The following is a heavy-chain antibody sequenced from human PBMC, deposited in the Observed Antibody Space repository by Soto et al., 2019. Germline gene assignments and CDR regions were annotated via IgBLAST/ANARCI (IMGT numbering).Heavy chain of an antibody. D-gene: IGHD3-10*01. Sequence: ASVKVSCKASGYTFSNYYMHWVRQVPGHGLEWMGIINPSGGGTTYAQRFRDRLTVTRDTSTSTVYMELSRLRSDDTAIYFCARAPQYGSAGYYYNFWGQGTLVTVSS. CDR1: GYTFSNYY. CDR2: INPSGGGT. J-gene: IGHJ4*02. CDR3: ARAPQYGSAGYYYNF. V-gene: IGHV1-46*01.